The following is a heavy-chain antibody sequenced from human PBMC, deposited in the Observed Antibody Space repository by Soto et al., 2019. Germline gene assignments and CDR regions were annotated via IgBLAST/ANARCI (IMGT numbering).Heavy chain of an antibody. V-gene: IGHV3-23*01. J-gene: IGHJ3*02. CDR3: AKSPYSFGANVFDI. CDR2: ISGGGIST. CDR1: GFTLKTYA. Sequence: GGSLRLSCVVSGFTLKTYAMSWVRQAPGRGLEWVSAISGGGISTYYADSVKGRFTFSRDISKNTLYLQMNSLRAEDTALYYCAKSPYSFGANVFDIWGQGTMVTVSS. D-gene: IGHD1-26*01.